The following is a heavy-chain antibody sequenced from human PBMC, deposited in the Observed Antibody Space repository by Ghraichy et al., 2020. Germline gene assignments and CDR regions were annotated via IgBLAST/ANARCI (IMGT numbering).Heavy chain of an antibody. J-gene: IGHJ6*02. CDR3: ARHGVGIFGVVIYYYGMDV. Sequence: GGSLRLSCAASGFTFSSYWMSWVRQAPGKGLEWVANIKQDGSEKYYVDSVKGRFTISRDNAKNSLYLQMNSLRAEDTAVYYCARHGVGIFGVVIYYYGMDVWGQGTTVTVSS. V-gene: IGHV3-7*01. D-gene: IGHD3-3*01. CDR2: IKQDGSEK. CDR1: GFTFSSYW.